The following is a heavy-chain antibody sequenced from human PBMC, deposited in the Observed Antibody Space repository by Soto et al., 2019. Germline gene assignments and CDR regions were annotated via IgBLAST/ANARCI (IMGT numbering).Heavy chain of an antibody. J-gene: IGHJ3*02. CDR2: ISTYNGNT. CDR3: ARDPYSDVFDT. V-gene: IGHV1-18*01. Sequence: GASVKVSCKASGYTFTTFGISWVRQAPGQGLEWMGWISTYNGNTDYAQKFQGRVTMTTDTSTSTVYMELRSLRSDDTAVYYCARDPYSDVFDTWGQGTMVTVSS. D-gene: IGHD6-13*01. CDR1: GYTFTTFG.